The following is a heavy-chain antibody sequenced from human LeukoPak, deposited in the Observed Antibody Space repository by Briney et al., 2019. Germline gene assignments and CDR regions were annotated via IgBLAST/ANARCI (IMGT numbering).Heavy chain of an antibody. Sequence: GGSLRLSCAASGFTLSDYWMSRVRQAPGKGLEWVSAISGSGGSTYYADSVKGRFTISRDNSKNTLYLQMNSLRAEDTAVYYCAKHPPLRYFDWPFDYWGQGTLVTVSS. D-gene: IGHD3-9*01. CDR3: AKHPPLRYFDWPFDY. CDR1: GFTLSDYW. V-gene: IGHV3-23*01. CDR2: ISGSGGST. J-gene: IGHJ4*02.